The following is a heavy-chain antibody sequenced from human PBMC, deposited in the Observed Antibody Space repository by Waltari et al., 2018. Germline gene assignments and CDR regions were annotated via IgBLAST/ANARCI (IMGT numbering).Heavy chain of an antibody. D-gene: IGHD2-15*01. V-gene: IGHV4-4*07. CDR2: IYTSGIT. CDR3: ARGWFYQGFDP. J-gene: IGHJ5*02. Sequence: QVQLQESGPGLVKPSEPLSLTCPVSGGSISGYYWSWIRQPAGKGLEWIGRIYTSGITNYNPSLTSRVTLSVDTSKNQFSLKLSSVTAADTAVYYCARGWFYQGFDPWGQGTLVTVSS. CDR1: GGSISGYY.